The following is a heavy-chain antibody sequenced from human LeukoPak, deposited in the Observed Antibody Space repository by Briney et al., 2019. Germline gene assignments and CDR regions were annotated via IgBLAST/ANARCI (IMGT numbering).Heavy chain of an antibody. Sequence: PGGSLRLSCAASGFTFSNDWMTWVRQAPGKGLEWVGCIRSKTDGGSTDYAAPVKGRFTISRDDSKETMYLKMNSLKTDDTAVYYYTTGGSMVRYWGQGTLVTVSS. D-gene: IGHD3-10*01. J-gene: IGHJ4*02. CDR2: IRSKTDGGST. CDR1: GFTFSNDW. CDR3: TTGGSMVRY. V-gene: IGHV3-15*01.